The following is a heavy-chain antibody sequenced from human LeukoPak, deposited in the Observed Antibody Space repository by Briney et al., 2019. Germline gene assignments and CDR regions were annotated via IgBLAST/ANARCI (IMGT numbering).Heavy chain of an antibody. D-gene: IGHD2/OR15-2a*01. CDR1: GFTFSSYW. CDR3: ARDRNRDFNRP. V-gene: IGHV3-7*01. CDR2: IKQDGSEK. J-gene: IGHJ5*02. Sequence: GGSLRLSCAASGFTFSSYWMSWVRQAPGKGLEWVANIKQDGSEKYYVGSVKGRFAISRDNAKNSLYLQMNSLRAEDTAVYYCARDRNRDFNRPWGQETLVTVSS.